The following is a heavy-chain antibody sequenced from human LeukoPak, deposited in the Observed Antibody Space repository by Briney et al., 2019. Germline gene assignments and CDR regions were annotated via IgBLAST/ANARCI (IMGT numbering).Heavy chain of an antibody. Sequence: GGSLRLSCAASGFTFSSYSMNWVRQAPGKGLEWVSSISSSSSYIYYADSVKGRFTISRDNAKNSLYLQMNSLSAEDTAVYYCARDPYYYDSSGHISPFDYWGQGTLVTVSS. CDR1: GFTFSSYS. V-gene: IGHV3-21*01. D-gene: IGHD3-22*01. CDR3: ARDPYYYDSSGHISPFDY. CDR2: ISSSSSYI. J-gene: IGHJ4*02.